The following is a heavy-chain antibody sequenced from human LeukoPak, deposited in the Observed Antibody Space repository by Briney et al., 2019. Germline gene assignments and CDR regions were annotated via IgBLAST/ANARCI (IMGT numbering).Heavy chain of an antibody. Sequence: SETLSLTCAVYGGSFSGYYWSWIRQPPGKGLEWIGSTFYSGSTYYNPSLKSRVTISVDTSKNQFSLKLSSVTAADTAVYYCARGGWVRGWSFDYWGQGTLVTVSS. J-gene: IGHJ4*02. CDR3: ARGGWVRGWSFDY. V-gene: IGHV4-34*01. CDR2: TFYSGST. D-gene: IGHD6-19*01. CDR1: GGSFSGYY.